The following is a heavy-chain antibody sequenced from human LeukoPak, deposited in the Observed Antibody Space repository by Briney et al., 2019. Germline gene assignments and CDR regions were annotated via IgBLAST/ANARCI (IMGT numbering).Heavy chain of an antibody. V-gene: IGHV3-53*01. J-gene: IGHJ5*02. CDR1: GFSVSSNY. CDR2: IYSDGST. D-gene: IGHD4-17*01. Sequence: GGSLRLSCAASGFSVSSNYMNWVRQAPGKGLEWVSIIYSDGSTYYADSVKGRFTISRDNSKNTLYLQMNSLRAEDTAVYSCANGNGDYYDWFDPWGQGTLVTVSS. CDR3: ANGNGDYYDWFDP.